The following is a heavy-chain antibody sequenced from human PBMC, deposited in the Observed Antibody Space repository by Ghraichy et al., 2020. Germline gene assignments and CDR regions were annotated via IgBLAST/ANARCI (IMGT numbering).Heavy chain of an antibody. J-gene: IGHJ5*02. V-gene: IGHV4-59*01. CDR3: ARVGAGGSWIGANWFDP. CDR1: GGSISSYY. D-gene: IGHD2-15*01. Sequence: SETLSLTCTVSGGSISSYYWSWIRQPPGKGLEWIGYIYYSGSTNYNPSLKSRVTISVDTSKNQFSLKLSSVTAADTAVYYCARVGAGGSWIGANWFDPWGQGTLVTVSS. CDR2: IYYSGST.